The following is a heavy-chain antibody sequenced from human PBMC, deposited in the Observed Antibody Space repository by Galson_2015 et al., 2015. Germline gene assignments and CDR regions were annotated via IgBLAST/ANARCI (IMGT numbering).Heavy chain of an antibody. CDR3: AKDMWWGSSSSTLAFDI. Sequence: SLRLSCAASGFTFSSYGMHWVRQAPGKGLEWVSLISWDGGSTYYADSVKGRFTISRDNSKNSLYLQMNSLRAEDTALYYCAKDMWWGSSSSTLAFDIWGQGTMVTVSS. V-gene: IGHV3-43D*04. CDR2: ISWDGGST. J-gene: IGHJ3*02. CDR1: GFTFSSYG. D-gene: IGHD6-6*01.